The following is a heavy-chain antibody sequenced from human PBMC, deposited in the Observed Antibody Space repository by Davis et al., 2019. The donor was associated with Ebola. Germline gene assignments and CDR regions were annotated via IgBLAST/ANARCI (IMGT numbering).Heavy chain of an antibody. V-gene: IGHV5-51*01. CDR2: IYPGDSDT. CDR3: ARHKEGWLFGPPY. D-gene: IGHD5-12*01. Sequence: PGGSLRLSCKGSGYSFTSYWIGWVRQMPGKGLEWMGIIYPGDSDTRYSPSFQGHVTISADKSISTAYLQWSSLKASDTAMYYCARHKEGWLFGPPYWGQGTLVTVSS. CDR1: GYSFTSYW. J-gene: IGHJ4*02.